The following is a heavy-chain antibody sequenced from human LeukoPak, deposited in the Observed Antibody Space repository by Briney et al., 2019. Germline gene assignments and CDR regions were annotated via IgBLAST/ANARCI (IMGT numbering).Heavy chain of an antibody. CDR3: ARERGHDILTGDYNVRALDY. D-gene: IGHD3-9*01. CDR1: GFTFSSYE. J-gene: IGHJ4*02. V-gene: IGHV3-48*03. Sequence: GGSLRLSCAASGFTFSSYEMNWVRQAPGKGLEWVSFISMSGANMYYADSVKGRFTISRDNAKNSLYLRMNSLRADDTAIYYCARERGHDILTGDYNVRALDYWGQGTLVTVSS. CDR2: ISMSGANM.